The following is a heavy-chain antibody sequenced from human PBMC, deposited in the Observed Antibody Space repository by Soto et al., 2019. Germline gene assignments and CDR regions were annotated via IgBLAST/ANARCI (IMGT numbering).Heavy chain of an antibody. CDR2: IYDSGST. D-gene: IGHD3-3*01. J-gene: IGHJ4*02. CDR1: GGVISKYY. V-gene: IGHV4-59*01. Sequence: TSETLSLTCTVPGGVISKYYWSWIRQPPGKGLEWIGYIYDSGSTNYNPSLKSRVTISVDTSKNQFSLKLSSVTAADTAVYYCAREDFWSGLNYWGQGTLVTVSS. CDR3: AREDFWSGLNY.